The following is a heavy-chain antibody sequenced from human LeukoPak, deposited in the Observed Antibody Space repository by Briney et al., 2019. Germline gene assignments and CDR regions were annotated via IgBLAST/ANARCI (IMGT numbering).Heavy chain of an antibody. V-gene: IGHV1-18*01. CDR2: ISAYNGNT. CDR3: ARENDYYDSSGYYPDAFDI. D-gene: IGHD3-22*01. J-gene: IGHJ3*02. Sequence: ASVKVSCKASGYTFTSYGTSWVRQAPGQGLEWMGWISAYNGNTNYAQKLQGRVTMTTDTSTSTAYMELRSLRSDDTAVYYCARENDYYDSSGYYPDAFDIWGQGTMVTVSS. CDR1: GYTFTSYG.